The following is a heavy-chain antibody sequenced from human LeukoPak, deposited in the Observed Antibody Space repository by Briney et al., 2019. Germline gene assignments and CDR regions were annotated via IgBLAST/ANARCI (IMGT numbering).Heavy chain of an antibody. J-gene: IGHJ5*02. D-gene: IGHD2-15*01. V-gene: IGHV4-34*01. CDR2: INHSGST. Sequence: SETLSLTCAVYGGSFSGYYWSWIRQPPGKGLEWIGEINHSGSTNYNPSLKSRVTISVDTSNNQFSLKLSSVTAADTAVYYCARYCSGGSCYFNWFDPWGQGTLVTVSS. CDR1: GGSFSGYY. CDR3: ARYCSGGSCYFNWFDP.